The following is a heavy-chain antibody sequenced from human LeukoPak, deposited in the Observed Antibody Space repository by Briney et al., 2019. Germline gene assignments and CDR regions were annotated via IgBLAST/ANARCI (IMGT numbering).Heavy chain of an antibody. D-gene: IGHD1-26*01. V-gene: IGHV3-30*02. CDR3: ARDVSSGSYWTDAFDI. J-gene: IGHJ3*02. CDR2: IRNDGAIK. Sequence: GGSLSLSCAASGFTFNTYVMHWVRQAPGKGLEWVAFIRNDGAIKYYADSVKGRFTVSRDNSKNTLFLQMNSLRPEDTAVYYCARDVSSGSYWTDAFDIWGQGTMVTVSS. CDR1: GFTFNTYV.